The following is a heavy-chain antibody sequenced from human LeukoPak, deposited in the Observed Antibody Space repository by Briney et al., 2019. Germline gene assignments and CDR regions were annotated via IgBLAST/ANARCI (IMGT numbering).Heavy chain of an antibody. D-gene: IGHD5-12*01. CDR3: ARHPGYSGYPREFDY. CDR1: GGSISSYY. Sequence: PSETLSLTCTVSGGSISSYYWSWIRQPPGKGLEWIGYIYYSGSTNYNPSLKSRVTISVDTSKNQFSLKLSSVTAADTAVYYCARHPGYSGYPREFDYWGQGTLVTVSS. J-gene: IGHJ4*02. V-gene: IGHV4-59*08. CDR2: IYYSGST.